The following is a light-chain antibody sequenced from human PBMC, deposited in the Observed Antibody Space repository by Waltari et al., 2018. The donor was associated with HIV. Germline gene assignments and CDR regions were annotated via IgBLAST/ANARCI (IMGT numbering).Light chain of an antibody. CDR2: AVT. CDR3: SSFVDRDGFYVL. V-gene: IGLV2-8*01. Sequence: QSALTQPPSASGSPGQSVTLSCTGSNNDIGSYDYVSWYQVHPGKAPKLVISAVTKRPSGVSVRFSGSKSANTAFLTVSVLQSEEEADYYCSSFVDRDGFYVLFGGGTRLTVL. CDR1: NNDIGSYDY. J-gene: IGLJ2*01.